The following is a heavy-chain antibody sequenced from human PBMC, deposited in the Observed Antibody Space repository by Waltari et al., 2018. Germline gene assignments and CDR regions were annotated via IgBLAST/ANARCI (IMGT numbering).Heavy chain of an antibody. CDR2: IIPIFGTA. D-gene: IGHD3-22*01. CDR1: RGTLRSYA. CDR3: ANYYDSSGYPHNWFDP. J-gene: IGHJ5*02. Sequence: QVQLVQSGAEVKKPGSSVKVSCKASRGTLRSYAISWVRTAPGQGLEWMGGIIPIFGTANYAQKFQGRVTITADESTSTAYMELSSLRSEDTAVYYCANYYDSSGYPHNWFDPWGQGTLVTVSS. V-gene: IGHV1-69*12.